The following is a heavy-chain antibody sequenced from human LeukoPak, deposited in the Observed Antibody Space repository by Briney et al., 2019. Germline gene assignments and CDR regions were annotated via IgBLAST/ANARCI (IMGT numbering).Heavy chain of an antibody. J-gene: IGHJ6*02. V-gene: IGHV1-46*01. CDR1: GYIFTNYY. D-gene: IGHD4-23*01. CDR3: ARADYGGNSDYYYYGMDV. Sequence: ASVKVSRKAAGYIFTNYYMHWVRQAPGQGLEWMGIINPGGGSTSYAQKFQGRVTMTRDTSTSTVYMELSSLRSEDTAVYYCARADYGGNSDYYYYGMDVWGQGTTVTVSS. CDR2: INPGGGST.